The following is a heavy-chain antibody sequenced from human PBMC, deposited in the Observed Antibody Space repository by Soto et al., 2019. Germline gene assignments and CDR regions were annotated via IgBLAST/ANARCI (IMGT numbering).Heavy chain of an antibody. J-gene: IGHJ6*02. Sequence: QVQLQESGPGLVKPSQTLSLTCTVSGGSISSGGYYWSWIRQHPGKGLEWIGYIYYSGSTYYNPSLKSRVTISVDTSKNQFSLKLSSVTAADMAVYYCARWTEPGDRDYYYGMDVWGQGTTVTVSS. D-gene: IGHD7-27*01. CDR1: GGSISSGGYY. V-gene: IGHV4-31*03. CDR2: IYYSGST. CDR3: ARWTEPGDRDYYYGMDV.